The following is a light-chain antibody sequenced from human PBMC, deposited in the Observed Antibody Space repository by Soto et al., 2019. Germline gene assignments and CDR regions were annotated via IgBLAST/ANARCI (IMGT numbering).Light chain of an antibody. J-gene: IGKJ2*01. Sequence: EIVMTQSPASLSVSPGDGVTLSCRASQSVASNVAWYQQKPGQGLRLLIHGASTRAVGVPARFSGSGSGTEFTLTSSSLQSEDFAVYYCQQYHNWPPQYTFGQGTKLQI. CDR3: QQYHNWPPQYT. V-gene: IGKV3-15*01. CDR1: QSVASN. CDR2: GAS.